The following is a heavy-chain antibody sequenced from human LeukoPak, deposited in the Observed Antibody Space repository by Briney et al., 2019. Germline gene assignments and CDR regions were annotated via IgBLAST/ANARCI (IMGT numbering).Heavy chain of an antibody. Sequence: ASVKVSCNASGYTFTSYDINWVRQATGQGLEWMGWMNPNSDNTGYAQKFQGRVTMTRSTSISTAYMELSGLRSEDTAVYYCARLRYGGYVLFDYWGQGTLVTVSS. CDR2: MNPNSDNT. CDR3: ARLRYGGYVLFDY. CDR1: GYTFTSYD. D-gene: IGHD5-12*01. V-gene: IGHV1-8*01. J-gene: IGHJ4*02.